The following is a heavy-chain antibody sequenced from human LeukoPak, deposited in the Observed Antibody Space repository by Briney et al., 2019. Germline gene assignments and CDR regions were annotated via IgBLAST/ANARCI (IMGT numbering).Heavy chain of an antibody. J-gene: IGHJ4*02. D-gene: IGHD6-13*01. CDR1: GFTFSSYA. CDR2: ISYDGSNK. Sequence: PGRSLRLSCAASGFTFSSYAMHWVRQAPGKGLEWVAVISYDGSNKYYADSVKGRFTISRDNSKNTLYLQMNSLRAEDTAVYYCAKDVGIAAAGPFDYWGQGTVVTVSS. V-gene: IGHV3-30-3*01. CDR3: AKDVGIAAAGPFDY.